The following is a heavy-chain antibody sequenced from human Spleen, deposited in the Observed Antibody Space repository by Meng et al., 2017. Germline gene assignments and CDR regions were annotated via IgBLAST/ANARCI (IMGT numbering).Heavy chain of an antibody. V-gene: IGHV5-51*01. J-gene: IGHJ4*02. CDR2: IYPGDSDT. CDR3: ARALSGVSDPHYFDY. D-gene: IGHD1-26*01. CDR1: GYSFTTYW. Sequence: KVSCKGSGYSFTTYWIGWVRQRPGKGLEWMGIIYPGDSDTRYNPYFQGKVTIPADNSINTAYLHGSSLRASDTAMYDCARALSGVSDPHYFDYWGQGTLVTVSS.